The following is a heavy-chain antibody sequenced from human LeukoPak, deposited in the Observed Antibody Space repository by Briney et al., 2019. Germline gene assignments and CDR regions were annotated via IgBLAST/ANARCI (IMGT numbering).Heavy chain of an antibody. J-gene: IGHJ5*02. Sequence: SETLSLTCAVYGGSFSGYYWSWIRQPPGKGLEWIGSIYYSGSTYYNPSPKSRVTISVDTSKNQFSLKLSSVTAADTAVYYCARHWGYSSSPELFDPWGQGTLVTVSS. CDR3: ARHWGYSSSPELFDP. CDR1: GGSFSGYY. CDR2: IYYSGST. D-gene: IGHD6-13*01. V-gene: IGHV4-34*01.